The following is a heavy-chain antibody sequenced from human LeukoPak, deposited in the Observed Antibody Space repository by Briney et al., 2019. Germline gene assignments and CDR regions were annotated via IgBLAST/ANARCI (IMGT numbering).Heavy chain of an antibody. V-gene: IGHV3-7*01. J-gene: IGHJ3*02. CDR1: GFTFGPHW. CDR3: ARLNYYNNKGPDAFDI. D-gene: IGHD3-22*01. CDR2: IKQDGLET. Sequence: GGSLRLSCAASGFTFGPHWMIWVRQAPGKALEWAANIKQDGLETYYLDSVKGRFTISRDNSKKSLYLKMNSLRAEDTAVYYCARLNYYNNKGPDAFDIWGQGTMVTVSS.